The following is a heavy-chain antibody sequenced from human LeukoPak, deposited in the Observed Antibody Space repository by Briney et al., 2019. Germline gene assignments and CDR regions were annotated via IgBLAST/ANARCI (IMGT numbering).Heavy chain of an antibody. D-gene: IGHD5-12*01. V-gene: IGHV4-59*01. CDR3: ARDQGSYDRRLDY. Sequence: SESLSLTCSVSGDSIGSYYWSWIRQPPGKGLEWIGYIYYSGSTNYNPSLKSRVTISVDTSKNQFSLNLTSVTAADTAVYYCARDQGSYDRRLDYWGQGTLVTVSS. CDR2: IYYSGST. CDR1: GDSIGSYY. J-gene: IGHJ4*02.